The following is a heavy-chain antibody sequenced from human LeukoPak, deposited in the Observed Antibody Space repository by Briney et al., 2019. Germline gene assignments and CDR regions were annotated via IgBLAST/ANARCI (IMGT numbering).Heavy chain of an antibody. Sequence: GGSLRLSCAASGFTFSSYGMHWVRQAPGKGLEWVAFIRYDGSNKYYADSVKGRFTISRDNSKNTLYLQMNSLRAEDTAVYYCAKSRLKYYYGVSGSPSWYFDYWGQGTLVTVSS. CDR3: AKSRLKYYYGVSGSPSWYFDY. V-gene: IGHV3-30*02. J-gene: IGHJ4*02. D-gene: IGHD3-10*01. CDR1: GFTFSSYG. CDR2: IRYDGSNK.